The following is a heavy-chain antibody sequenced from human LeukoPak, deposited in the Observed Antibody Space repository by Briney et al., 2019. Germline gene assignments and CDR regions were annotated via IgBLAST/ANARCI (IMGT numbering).Heavy chain of an antibody. Sequence: SETLSLTCTVSGGSISSTFYYWGWIHQPPGKGLEWIGNIYYSESTYYNPSLKSRVNISVDTSKTQFSLKLTSVTAADTAVYYCARIGRIKYDSSGYYLDYWGQGTLVTVSS. J-gene: IGHJ4*02. D-gene: IGHD3-22*01. CDR2: IYYSEST. CDR3: ARIGRIKYDSSGYYLDY. V-gene: IGHV4-39*01. CDR1: GGSISSTFYY.